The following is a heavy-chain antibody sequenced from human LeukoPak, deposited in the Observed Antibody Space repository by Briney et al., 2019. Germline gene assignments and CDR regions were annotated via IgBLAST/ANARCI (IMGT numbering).Heavy chain of an antibody. CDR3: ARSPVRGYSYGTYYYYYYMDV. Sequence: GGSLRLSCAASGFTFSSYSMNWVRQAPGKGLEWVSYISSSSSTIYYADSVKGRFTISRDNAKNSLYMQMNSLRAEDTAVYYCARSPVRGYSYGTYYYYYYMDVWGKGTTVTVSS. V-gene: IGHV3-48*01. CDR2: ISSSSSTI. CDR1: GFTFSSYS. D-gene: IGHD5-18*01. J-gene: IGHJ6*03.